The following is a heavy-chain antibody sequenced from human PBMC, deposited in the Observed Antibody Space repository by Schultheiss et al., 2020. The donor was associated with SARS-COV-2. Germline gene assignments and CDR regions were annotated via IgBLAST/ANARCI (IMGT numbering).Heavy chain of an antibody. V-gene: IGHV3-64*04. Sequence: GESLKISCSASGFTFSSYAMHWVRQAPGKGLEYVSAISSNGGSTYYADSVKGRFTISRDNSKNTLYLQMNSLRAEDTAVYYCAKPRGDGSTFDYWGQGTLVTVSS. J-gene: IGHJ4*02. D-gene: IGHD5-24*01. CDR1: GFTFSSYA. CDR2: ISSNGGST. CDR3: AKPRGDGSTFDY.